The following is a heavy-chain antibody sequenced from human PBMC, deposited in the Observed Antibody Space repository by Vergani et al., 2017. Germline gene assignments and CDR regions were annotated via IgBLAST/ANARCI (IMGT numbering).Heavy chain of an antibody. Sequence: QMQLQESGPGLVKPSETLSLSCTVSGGPVDSRKHYWGWIRQPPGKGLEWIGTVSYSGATYYTPSLKNRVKVSLNTSENQFSLQMSSVTAADTAVYYCAKQIYEFWNGYSYYYHYYMDVWGKGTTVTVSS. CDR3: AKQIYEFWNGYSYYYHYYMDV. CDR1: GGPVDSRKHY. CDR2: VSYSGAT. D-gene: IGHD3/OR15-3a*01. J-gene: IGHJ6*03. V-gene: IGHV4-39*01.